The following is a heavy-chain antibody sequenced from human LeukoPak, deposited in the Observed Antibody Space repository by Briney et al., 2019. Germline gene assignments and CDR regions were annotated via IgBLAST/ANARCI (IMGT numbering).Heavy chain of an antibody. D-gene: IGHD3-3*01. CDR1: GGSISSGGYY. J-gene: IGHJ4*02. CDR3: ATRVEVFGVVMPFDY. Sequence: PSETLSLTCTVSGGSISSGGYYWSWIRQPPGKGLEWIGEINHSGSTNYNPSLKSRVTISVDTSKNQFSLKLSSVTAADTAVYYCATRVEVFGVVMPFDYWGQGTLVTVSS. CDR2: INHSGST. V-gene: IGHV4-39*07.